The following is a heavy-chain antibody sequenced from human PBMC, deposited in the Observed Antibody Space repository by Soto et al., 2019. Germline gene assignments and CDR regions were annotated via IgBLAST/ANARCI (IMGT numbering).Heavy chain of an antibody. V-gene: IGHV4-31*03. Sequence: SETLSLTCTVSGGSISSGGYYWSWIRQHPGKGLEWIGYIYYSGSTYYNPSLKSRVTISVDTSKNQFSLKLSSVTAADTAVYYCARGSIAMVRGVNDAFDIWGQGTMVTVSS. J-gene: IGHJ3*02. D-gene: IGHD3-10*01. CDR1: GGSISSGGYY. CDR3: ARGSIAMVRGVNDAFDI. CDR2: IYYSGST.